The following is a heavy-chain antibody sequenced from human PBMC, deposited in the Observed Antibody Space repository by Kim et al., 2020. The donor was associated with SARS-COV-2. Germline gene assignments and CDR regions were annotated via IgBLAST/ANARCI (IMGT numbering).Heavy chain of an antibody. V-gene: IGHV3-30*03. CDR2: ISYDGSNK. D-gene: IGHD2-8*02. Sequence: GGSLRLSCAASGFTFSSYGMHWVCQAPGKGLEWVAVISYDGSNKYYADSVKGRFTISRDNSKNTLYLQMNSLRAEDTAVYYCAILDYYYGMDVWGQGTTVTVSS. CDR3: AILDYYYGMDV. CDR1: GFTFSSYG. J-gene: IGHJ6*02.